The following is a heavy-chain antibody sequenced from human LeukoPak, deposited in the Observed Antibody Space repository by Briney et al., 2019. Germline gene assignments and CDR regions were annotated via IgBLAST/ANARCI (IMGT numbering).Heavy chain of an antibody. D-gene: IGHD4-23*01. Sequence: ASVKVSCKASGYTFTGYYMHWVRQAPGQGLEWMGWINPNSGGTNYAQKFQGRVTMTRDTSISTAYMELSRLRSDDTAVYYCARPLDYGGNPNTFDYWGQGTLVTVSS. CDR1: GYTFTGYY. CDR3: ARPLDYGGNPNTFDY. V-gene: IGHV1-2*02. CDR2: INPNSGGT. J-gene: IGHJ4*02.